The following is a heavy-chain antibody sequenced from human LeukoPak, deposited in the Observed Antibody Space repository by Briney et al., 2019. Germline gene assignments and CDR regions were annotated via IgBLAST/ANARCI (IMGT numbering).Heavy chain of an antibody. J-gene: IGHJ4*02. V-gene: IGHV3-23*01. CDR3: AKVRQVGYYGSGSYSHYFDY. D-gene: IGHD3-10*01. Sequence: PGGSLRLSCAASGFTFSSYAMSWVRQAPGKGLEWVSAISGSGGSTYYADSVKGRFTISRDNSKNTLYLQMNSLRAEDTAVYYGAKVRQVGYYGSGSYSHYFDYWGQGTLVTVSS. CDR1: GFTFSSYA. CDR2: ISGSGGST.